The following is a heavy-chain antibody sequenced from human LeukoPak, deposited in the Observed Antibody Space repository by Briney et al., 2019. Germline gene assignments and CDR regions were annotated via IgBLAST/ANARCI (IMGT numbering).Heavy chain of an antibody. CDR1: GFTFSIYW. V-gene: IGHV3-74*01. CDR3: AKDRGSYSGDTYDYYAMDA. D-gene: IGHD1-26*01. CDR2: INGGGSTT. J-gene: IGHJ6*02. Sequence: GGSLRLSCAASGFTFSIYWMNWVRQAPGKGLVWVSRINGGGSTTNYAESVKGRFTISRDNAKNMVYLEMNSLRAEDTAVYYCAKDRGSYSGDTYDYYAMDAWGQGTTVTVSS.